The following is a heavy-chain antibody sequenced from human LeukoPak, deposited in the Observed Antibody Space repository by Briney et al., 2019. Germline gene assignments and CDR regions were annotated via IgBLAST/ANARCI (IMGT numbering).Heavy chain of an antibody. D-gene: IGHD5-12*01. CDR3: AREWEYSGYDYFDY. Sequence: GASVKVSCKASGYTFTGYYMHWVRQAPGQGLEWMGWINPNSGGTNYAQKFQGRVTMTRDTSISTAYMELSRLRSDDTAVYYCAREWEYSGYDYFDYWGQGTLVTVSS. V-gene: IGHV1-2*02. CDR2: INPNSGGT. J-gene: IGHJ4*02. CDR1: GYTFTGYY.